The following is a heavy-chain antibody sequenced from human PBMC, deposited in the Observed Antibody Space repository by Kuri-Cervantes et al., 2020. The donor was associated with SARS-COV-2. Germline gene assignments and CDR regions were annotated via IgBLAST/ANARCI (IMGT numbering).Heavy chain of an antibody. D-gene: IGHD3-3*01. CDR2: ISASGGVT. CDR1: GFRFGSYA. Sequence: GESLKISCAASGFRFGSYAMSWVRQAPGKGLEWVSVISASGGVTYYADSVKGRFTISRDSSRNTLYLQMNSLRPEDTAVYYCAKVETASLDYWGQGTLVTVSS. J-gene: IGHJ4*02. CDR3: AKVETASLDY. V-gene: IGHV3-23*01.